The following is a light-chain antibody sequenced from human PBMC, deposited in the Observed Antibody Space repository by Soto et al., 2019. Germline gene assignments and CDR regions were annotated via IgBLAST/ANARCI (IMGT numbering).Light chain of an antibody. CDR3: QVWASTAEFFV. CDR1: KLGSKI. CDR2: DAT. Sequence: SYERTQPPSVSLAPGQTARITCGGDKLGSKIVHWYKQRPGQAPVAVVFDATDRPSGIPDRFSASRSGDTATLTISRVDAGDEADYFCQVWASTAEFFVFGSATKVTVL. V-gene: IGLV3-21*02. J-gene: IGLJ1*01.